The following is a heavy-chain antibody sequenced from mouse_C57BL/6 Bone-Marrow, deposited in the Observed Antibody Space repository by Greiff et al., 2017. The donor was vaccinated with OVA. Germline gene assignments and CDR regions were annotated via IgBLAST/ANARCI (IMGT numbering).Heavy chain of an antibody. V-gene: IGHV14-4*01. J-gene: IGHJ2*01. D-gene: IGHD3-2*02. Sequence: EVKVVESGAELVRPGASVKLSCTASGFNIKDDYMHWVKQRPEQGLEWIGWIDPENGDTEYASKFQGKATITADTSSNTAYLQLSSLTSEDTAVYYCTTDSSGFFDYWGQGTTLTVSS. CDR2: IDPENGDT. CDR1: GFNIKDDY. CDR3: TTDSSGFFDY.